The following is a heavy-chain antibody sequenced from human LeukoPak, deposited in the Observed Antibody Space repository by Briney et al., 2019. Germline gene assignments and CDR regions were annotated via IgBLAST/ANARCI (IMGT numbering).Heavy chain of an antibody. CDR2: ISTYNGNT. Sequence: AASVKVSCKASGYQFTSYGISWVRQAPGQGLEWMGWISTYNGNTNYAQKLQGRVTMTTDTSTSTAYMELRSLRSDDTAVYYRARWGEQLWFVEDFDYWGQGTLVTVSS. CDR1: GYQFTSYG. V-gene: IGHV1-18*01. J-gene: IGHJ4*02. CDR3: ARWGEQLWFVEDFDY. D-gene: IGHD5-18*01.